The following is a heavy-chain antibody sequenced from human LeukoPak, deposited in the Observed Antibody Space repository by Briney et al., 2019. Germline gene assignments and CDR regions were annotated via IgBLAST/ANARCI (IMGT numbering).Heavy chain of an antibody. D-gene: IGHD1-1*01. CDR2: IYHSGMT. CDR1: GYSNSIDYY. J-gene: IGHJ5*02. CDR3: SRATATGYFDP. V-gene: IGHV4-38-2*01. Sequence: PSETLSLTCAVSGYSNSIDYYWGWIRQPPGKGLEWIGSIYHSGMTYYNPSLKSRVAISIDTAKNQFSLKLTSVTAADTAVYHRSRATATGYFDPWGQGTLVTVSS.